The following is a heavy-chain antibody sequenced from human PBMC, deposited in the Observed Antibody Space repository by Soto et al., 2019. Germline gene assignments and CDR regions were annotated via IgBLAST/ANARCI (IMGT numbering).Heavy chain of an antibody. CDR1: GFTFSSYA. J-gene: IGHJ4*02. Sequence: EVQLLESGGGLGQPGGSLRLSCAASGFTFSSYAMSWVRQAPGKGLEWVSAISGSGGSTYYADSVKGRFTISRDNSKNTLYLQRNSLRAEDTAVYYCAKKEAIAVAGTFDYWGQGTLVTVSS. V-gene: IGHV3-23*01. CDR3: AKKEAIAVAGTFDY. D-gene: IGHD6-19*01. CDR2: ISGSGGST.